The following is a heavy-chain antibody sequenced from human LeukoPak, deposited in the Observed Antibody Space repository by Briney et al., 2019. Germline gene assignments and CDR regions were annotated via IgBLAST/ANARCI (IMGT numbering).Heavy chain of an antibody. CDR2: IRYDGSNK. Sequence: PGRSLRLSCAASGFTFSSYGMHWVRQAPGKGLEWVAFIRYDGSNKYYADSVKGRFTISRDNSKNTLYLQMNSLRAEDTAVYYCAKAAGGYSYGYDLDYWGQGTLVTVSS. D-gene: IGHD5-18*01. J-gene: IGHJ4*02. V-gene: IGHV3-30*02. CDR1: GFTFSSYG. CDR3: AKAAGGYSYGYDLDY.